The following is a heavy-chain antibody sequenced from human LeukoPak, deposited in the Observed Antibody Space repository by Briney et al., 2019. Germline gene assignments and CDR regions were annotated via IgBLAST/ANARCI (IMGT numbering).Heavy chain of an antibody. Sequence: SETLSLTCAVYGGSFSGYYWSWIRQPPGKGLEWIGEINHSGSTNYNPSLKSRVTISVDTPKNQFSLKLSSVTAADTAVYYCARDRRSQFDPWGQGTLVTVSS. CDR1: GGSFSGYY. V-gene: IGHV4-34*01. CDR3: ARDRRSQFDP. J-gene: IGHJ5*02. CDR2: INHSGST.